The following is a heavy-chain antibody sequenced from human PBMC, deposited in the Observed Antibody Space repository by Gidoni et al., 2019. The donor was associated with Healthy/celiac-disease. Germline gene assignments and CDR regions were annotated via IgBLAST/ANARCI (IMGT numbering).Heavy chain of an antibody. D-gene: IGHD3-10*01. CDR3: ARVELLLFGDYGYFDY. V-gene: IGHV3-11*01. J-gene: IGHJ4*02. CDR2: ISSSGSTI. Sequence: LEWVSYISSSGSTIYYADSVKGRFTISRDNAKNLLYLQRNSLRAEVTAVYYCARVELLLFGDYGYFDYWGQGTLVTVSS.